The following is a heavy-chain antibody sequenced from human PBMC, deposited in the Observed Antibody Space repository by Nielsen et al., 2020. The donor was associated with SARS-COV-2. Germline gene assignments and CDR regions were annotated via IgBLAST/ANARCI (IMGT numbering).Heavy chain of an antibody. V-gene: IGHV4-30-2*01. CDR3: ARGHYDSSGYYEENWFDP. D-gene: IGHD3-22*01. Sequence: SETLSLTCTVSGGSISSGGNCWSWIRQHPGKGLEWIGYIYHSGSTYYNPSLKSRVTISVDRSKNKFSLRLSSVTAADTAVYYCARGHYDSSGYYEENWFDPWGQGTLVIVSS. CDR2: IYHSGST. J-gene: IGHJ5*02. CDR1: GGSISSGGNC.